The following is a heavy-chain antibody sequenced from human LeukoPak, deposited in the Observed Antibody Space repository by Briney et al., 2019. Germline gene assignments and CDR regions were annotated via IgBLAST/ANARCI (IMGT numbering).Heavy chain of an antibody. CDR3: ARDLPADSGAFDY. D-gene: IGHD1-26*01. V-gene: IGHV4-59*01. CDR1: GGSISSYY. CDR2: IYYSGST. Sequence: SETLSLTCTVSGGSISSYYWSWIRQPPGKGLEWIGYIYYSGSTNYNPSLKSRVTISVDTSKNQFSLKLSSVTAADTAVYYCARDLPADSGAFDYWGQGTLVTVSS. J-gene: IGHJ4*02.